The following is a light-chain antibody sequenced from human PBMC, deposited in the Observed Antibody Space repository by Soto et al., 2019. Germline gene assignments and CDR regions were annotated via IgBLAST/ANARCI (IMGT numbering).Light chain of an antibody. CDR2: NVN. CDR3: SSYSETNICV. V-gene: IGLV2-8*01. CDR1: SRDIGGYDF. J-gene: IGLJ1*01. Sequence: QSALTQPPSASGSPGQAVTISCTGTSRDIGGYDFVSWYQVRPGEAPQLIIYNVNGRPSGVPRRFSGSKSGNTASLTVSGLQAVDEADYYCSSYSETNICVFGNGTKVTVX.